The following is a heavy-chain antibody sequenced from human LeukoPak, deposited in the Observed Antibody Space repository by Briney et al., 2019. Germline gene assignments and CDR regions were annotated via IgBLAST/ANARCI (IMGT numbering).Heavy chain of an antibody. V-gene: IGHV3-23*01. D-gene: IGHD2-15*01. Sequence: GGSLRLSCAASGFTFRDFSMSWVRQAPGKGLEWVSNIRSNGGDTYYTDSVKGRFTISRDNSKNTLYPEMNSLRAGDTAVYYCAKGGYTTWFDPWGQGTLVTVSS. CDR1: GFTFRDFS. CDR3: AKGGYTTWFDP. J-gene: IGHJ5*02. CDR2: IRSNGGDT.